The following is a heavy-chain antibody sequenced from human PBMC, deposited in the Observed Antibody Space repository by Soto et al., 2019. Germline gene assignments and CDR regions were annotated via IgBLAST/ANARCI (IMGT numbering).Heavy chain of an antibody. Sequence: GGSLRLSCAASGYTFSSYAMTWVRQAPGKGLEWVSAISNSGGNTFHADSVKGRSTISRDNSKNTLYLQMNNLRAEDTAVYYCAKDQRGVSAAARMDVWGQGTTVTVSS. CDR2: ISNSGGNT. J-gene: IGHJ6*02. CDR3: AKDQRGVSAAARMDV. D-gene: IGHD6-13*01. CDR1: GYTFSSYA. V-gene: IGHV3-23*01.